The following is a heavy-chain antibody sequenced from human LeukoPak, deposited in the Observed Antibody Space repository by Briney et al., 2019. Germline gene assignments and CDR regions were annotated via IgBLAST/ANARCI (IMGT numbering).Heavy chain of an antibody. J-gene: IGHJ4*02. CDR1: GITFSSYE. D-gene: IGHD6-19*01. Sequence: TGGSLRLSCVFSGITFSSYEMNWVRQAPGKGLGWVSYISTSGSTIYYADSVKGRFTISRDNAKNTLYLQMNGLRAEDTAIYYCASPQWLAFWGQGTLVTVSS. CDR2: ISTSGSTI. CDR3: ASPQWLAF. V-gene: IGHV3-48*03.